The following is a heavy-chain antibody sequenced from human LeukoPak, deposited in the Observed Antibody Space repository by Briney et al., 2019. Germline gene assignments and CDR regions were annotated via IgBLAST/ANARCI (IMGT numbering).Heavy chain of an antibody. J-gene: IGHJ4*02. CDR3: ARAVGGNEGGDY. CDR1: GFTFSSYW. V-gene: IGHV3-74*01. CDR2: INSDGSST. Sequence: GGSLRLSCAASGFTFSSYWMHWVRQAPGKGLAWVSRINSDGSSTSYADSVKGRFTISRDNAKNTLYLQMNSLRAEDTAVYYCARAVGGNEGGDYWGQGTLVTVSS. D-gene: IGHD4-23*01.